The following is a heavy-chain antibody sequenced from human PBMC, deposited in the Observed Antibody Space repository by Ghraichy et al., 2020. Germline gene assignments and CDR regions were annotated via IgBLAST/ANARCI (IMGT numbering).Heavy chain of an antibody. CDR3: GLSTVTNRNGLDV. CDR2: VDGDGSRT. J-gene: IGHJ6*02. CDR1: GVTFSKYW. D-gene: IGHD3-9*01. Sequence: GGSLRLSCAASGVTFSKYWLHWVRQAPGKGLVWVSRVDGDGSRTDYADSVKGRFTISRDNAKNTLYLQMNSLTVEDSAMYYCGLSTVTNRNGLDVWGQGTTVTVSS. V-gene: IGHV3-74*01.